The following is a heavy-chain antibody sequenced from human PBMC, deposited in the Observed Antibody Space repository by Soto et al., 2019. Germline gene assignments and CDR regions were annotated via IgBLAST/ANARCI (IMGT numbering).Heavy chain of an antibody. Sequence: VQLVESGGGLVKPGGSLRLSCAASGFTFSDYYMNWVRQAPGKGLEWVSSISSSGTIYYADSVKGRFTISRDNAKNSLYLQMNSLRAEDTAVYYCAAQIWFDPWGQGTLVTVSS. CDR2: ISSSGTI. CDR3: AAQIWFDP. J-gene: IGHJ5*02. V-gene: IGHV3-11*04. CDR1: GFTFSDYY.